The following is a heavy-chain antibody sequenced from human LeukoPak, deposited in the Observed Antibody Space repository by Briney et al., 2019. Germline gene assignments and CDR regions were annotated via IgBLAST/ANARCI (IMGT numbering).Heavy chain of an antibody. CDR2: ISAYNGNT. CDR3: ARQDYYDSSGVFDY. Sequence: GESLKISCKGSGYSFTSYWISWVRQAPGQGLEWMGWISAYNGNTNYAQKLQGRVTMTTDTSTSTAYMELRSLRSDDTAVYYCARQDYYDSSGVFDYWGQGTLVTVSS. CDR1: GYSFTSYW. D-gene: IGHD3-22*01. V-gene: IGHV1-18*04. J-gene: IGHJ4*02.